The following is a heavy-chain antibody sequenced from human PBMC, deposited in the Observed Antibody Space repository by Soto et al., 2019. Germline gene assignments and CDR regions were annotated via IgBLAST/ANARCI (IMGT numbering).Heavy chain of an antibody. J-gene: IGHJ4*02. CDR2: ISSSSSTI. CDR3: ARGPPGSYSSGWTDY. Sequence: GGSLRLSCAASGFTFSSYSMNWVRQAPGKGLEWVSYISSSSSTIYYADPVKGRFTISRDNAKNSLYLQMNSLRDEDTAVYYCARGPPGSYSSGWTDYWGQGTLVTVSS. V-gene: IGHV3-48*02. D-gene: IGHD6-19*01. CDR1: GFTFSSYS.